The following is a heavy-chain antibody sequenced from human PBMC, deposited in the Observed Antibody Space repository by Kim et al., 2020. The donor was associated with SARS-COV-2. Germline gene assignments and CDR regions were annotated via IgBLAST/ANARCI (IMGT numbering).Heavy chain of an antibody. CDR2: ISWNSGSI. V-gene: IGHV3-9*01. CDR1: GFTFDDYA. Sequence: GGSLRLSCAASGFTFDDYAMHWVRQAPGKGLEWVSGISWNSGSIGYADSVKGRFTISRDNAKNSLYLQMNSLRAEDTALYYCAKDIGDFWSGLFGYWGQGTLVTVSS. J-gene: IGHJ4*02. D-gene: IGHD3-3*01. CDR3: AKDIGDFWSGLFGY.